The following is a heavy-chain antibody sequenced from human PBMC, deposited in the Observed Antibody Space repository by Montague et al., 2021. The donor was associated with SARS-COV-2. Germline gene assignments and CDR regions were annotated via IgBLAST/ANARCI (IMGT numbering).Heavy chain of an antibody. CDR1: GFSFSSFS. CDR2: VSTDVNEK. CDR3: VRDPGMNGLDI. Sequence: SLRLSCAASGFSFSSFSMHWVRQAPGKGLESLAVVSTDVNEKYYSGSVRGRFTIFRDNSKNTVSLQVNSLRVEDTAVYYCVRDPGMNGLDIWGQGTRVTVSS. D-gene: IGHD2-8*01. V-gene: IGHV3-30*04. J-gene: IGHJ3*02.